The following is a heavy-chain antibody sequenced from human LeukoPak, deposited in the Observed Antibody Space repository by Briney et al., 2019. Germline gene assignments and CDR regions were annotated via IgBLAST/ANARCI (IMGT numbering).Heavy chain of an antibody. CDR3: ARDLGVRGAYYYYYYMDV. D-gene: IGHD3-10*01. V-gene: IGHV3-66*01. Sequence: GGSLRLSCAASEFSVGSNYMTWVRQAPGKGLEWVSLIYSGGSTYYADSVKGRFTISRDNSKNTLYLQMNSLRAEDTAVYYCARDLGVRGAYYYYYYMDVWGKGTTVTISS. J-gene: IGHJ6*03. CDR1: EFSVGSNY. CDR2: IYSGGST.